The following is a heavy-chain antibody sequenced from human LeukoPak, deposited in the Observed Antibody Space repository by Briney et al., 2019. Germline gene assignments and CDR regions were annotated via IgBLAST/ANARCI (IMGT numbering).Heavy chain of an antibody. V-gene: IGHV4-39*07. Sequence: SETLSLTCSVSGGSISSRSYYWGWIRQPPGKGLEWIGSIYYSGSTYYNPSLKSRVTISVDTSKNQFSLRLSSVTAADTAVYYCAIDLGFGVDAFDIWGQGTMVTVSS. CDR3: AIDLGFGVDAFDI. CDR1: GGSISSRSYY. CDR2: IYYSGST. J-gene: IGHJ3*02. D-gene: IGHD1-26*01.